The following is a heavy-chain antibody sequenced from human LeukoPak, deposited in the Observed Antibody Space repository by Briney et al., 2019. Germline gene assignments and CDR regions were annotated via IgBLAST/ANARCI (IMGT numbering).Heavy chain of an antibody. CDR3: AKAATGGRVAAPIHPLG. CDR1: GFTFSSDA. CDR2: ISGSGGST. J-gene: IGHJ4*02. D-gene: IGHD2-2*02. V-gene: IGHV3-23*01. Sequence: PGGSLRLSCAASGFTFSSDAMSWVRQAPGKGLEWVSAISGSGGSTYYADSVKGRFTISRDNSKNTLYLQMNSLRAEDTAVYYCAKAATGGRVAAPIHPLGWGQGTLVTVSS.